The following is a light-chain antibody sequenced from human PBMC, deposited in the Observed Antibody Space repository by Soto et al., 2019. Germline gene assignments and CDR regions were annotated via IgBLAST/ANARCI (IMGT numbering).Light chain of an antibody. CDR1: QSVSSSY. CDR3: QQYGSSPPIT. V-gene: IGKV3-20*01. J-gene: IGKJ5*01. Sequence: EIVLTQSPGTLSLSPGERATLSCRASQSVSSSYLAWYQQKPGQAPRLLIYGASSRATGIPDRFSGSGSGKDFNLNISRLEPEDFAVYYCQQYGSSPPITFGQGTRLAMK. CDR2: GAS.